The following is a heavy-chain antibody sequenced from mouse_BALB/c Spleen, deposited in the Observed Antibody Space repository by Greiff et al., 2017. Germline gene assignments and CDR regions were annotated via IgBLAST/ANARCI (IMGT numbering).Heavy chain of an antibody. CDR2: ISSGGSYT. Sequence: EVQGVESGGDLVKPGGSLKLSCAASGFTFSSYGMSWVRQTPDKRLEWVATISSGGSYTYYPDSVKGRFTISRDNAKNTLYLQMSSLKSEDTAMYYCARHPNYDWFAYWGQGTLVTVSA. CDR1: GFTFSSYG. D-gene: IGHD2-4*01. V-gene: IGHV5-6*01. CDR3: ARHPNYDWFAY. J-gene: IGHJ3*01.